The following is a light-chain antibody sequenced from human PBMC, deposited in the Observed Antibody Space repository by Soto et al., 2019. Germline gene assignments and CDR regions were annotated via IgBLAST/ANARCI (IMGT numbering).Light chain of an antibody. CDR3: QQYNDYSLT. CDR2: KAS. Sequence: DIQMTQSPSTLSASVGDRVTITCRASQSISSWVAWYQHKPGKAPKILIYKASSLESGVPSRFSGSGSGTEFTLTISSLQPDDFATYYCQQYNDYSLTFGGGTKVEIK. V-gene: IGKV1-5*03. CDR1: QSISSW. J-gene: IGKJ4*01.